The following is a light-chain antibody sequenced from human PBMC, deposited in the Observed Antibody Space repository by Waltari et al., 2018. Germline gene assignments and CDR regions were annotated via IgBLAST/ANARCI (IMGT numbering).Light chain of an antibody. V-gene: IGLV2-14*01. Sequence: QSALTQPAYVSGSPGQSIAISCTGTSSDVGGYNHIHWFQQHPGRAHKLMISDVINRPSGVSNRFSGAKSGNTASLPISGLQAEDEADYYCNSYTSTGTYVFGSGTKVTVL. CDR2: DVI. CDR1: SSDVGGYNH. CDR3: NSYTSTGTYV. J-gene: IGLJ1*01.